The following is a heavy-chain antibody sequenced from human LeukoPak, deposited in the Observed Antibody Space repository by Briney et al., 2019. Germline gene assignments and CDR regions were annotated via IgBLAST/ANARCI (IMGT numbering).Heavy chain of an antibody. CDR3: ASLDHYYYYMDV. Sequence: SETLSLTCTVSGGSISSSSYYWSWIRQPAGKGLEWIGRIYTSGSTNYNPSLKSRVTISVDTSKNQFSLKLSSVTAADTAVYYCASLDHYYYYMDVWGKGTTVTISS. CDR2: IYTSGST. CDR1: GGSISSSSYY. V-gene: IGHV4-61*02. J-gene: IGHJ6*03. D-gene: IGHD3-9*01.